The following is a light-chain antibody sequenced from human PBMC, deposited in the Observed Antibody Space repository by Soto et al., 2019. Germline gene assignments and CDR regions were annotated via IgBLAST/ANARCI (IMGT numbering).Light chain of an antibody. CDR3: QQYISSPLT. J-gene: IGKJ4*01. CDR2: GAS. CDR1: RSINSNY. Sequence: EIVITQSPGPLSLSPGEGAPLSCRASRSINSNYLAWYQQKPGQAPSLLTYGASSRATDVPDRFSASGSGTDFALPISRLEPEDVAVYYCQQYISSPLTFGGGTKVDIK. V-gene: IGKV3-20*01.